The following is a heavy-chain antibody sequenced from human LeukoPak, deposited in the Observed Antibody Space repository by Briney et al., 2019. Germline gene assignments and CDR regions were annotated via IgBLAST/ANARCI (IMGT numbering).Heavy chain of an antibody. J-gene: IGHJ4*02. CDR2: ITASGTAM. V-gene: IGHV3-48*02. D-gene: IGHD1-26*01. CDR3: ASSGSYRFDY. CDR1: GFTFSSYS. Sequence: GGSLRLSCAASGFTFSSYSMNWVRQAPGKGLEWVSHITASGTAMFYADSVKGRFTISRDNAKNSLYLQMNSLRDKDTAVYYCASSGSYRFDYWGQGTLVTVSS.